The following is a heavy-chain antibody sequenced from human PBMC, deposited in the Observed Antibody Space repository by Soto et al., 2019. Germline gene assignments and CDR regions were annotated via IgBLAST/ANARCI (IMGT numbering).Heavy chain of an antibody. J-gene: IGHJ5*02. D-gene: IGHD2-2*01. CDR2: IYPSYSDT. CDR1: GYSFTNYW. CDR3: ARHDFCSTTICHDWFDP. V-gene: IGHV5-51*01. Sequence: LGESLKISCKGSGYSFTNYWIGWVRQMPGKGLEWMGSIYPSYSDTRYSPSFQGQVTISVDKSINTAYLQWSSLKASDTAMYFCARHDFCSTTICHDWFDPWGQGTLVTVSS.